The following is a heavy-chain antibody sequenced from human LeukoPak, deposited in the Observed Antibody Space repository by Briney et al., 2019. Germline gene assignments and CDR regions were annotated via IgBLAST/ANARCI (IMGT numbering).Heavy chain of an antibody. CDR3: AKELDRGIVVVTSDAFDI. CDR1: GFTFSSYA. CDR2: ISGSGGST. V-gene: IGHV3-23*01. J-gene: IGHJ3*02. Sequence: GGSLRLSCAASGFTFSSYAMSWVRQAPGKGLEWVSAISGSGGSTYYADSVKGRFTISRDNSKNTLYLQMNSLRAEDTAVYYCAKELDRGIVVVTSDAFDIWGQGTMVTVSS. D-gene: IGHD3-22*01.